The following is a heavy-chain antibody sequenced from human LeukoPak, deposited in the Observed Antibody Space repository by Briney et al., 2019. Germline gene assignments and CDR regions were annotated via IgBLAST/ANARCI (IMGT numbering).Heavy chain of an antibody. J-gene: IGHJ4*02. CDR2: IDHSGSS. Sequence: SETLSLTCAVYGGSFSNYYWTWIRQPPGKGLEWIGEIDHSGSSHYNPSLKSRVTISVDTSKNQLSLKLSSATAADTAVYYCARGLEDRISIFGVVKFYYFDFWGQGTLVTVSS. CDR1: GGSFSNYY. CDR3: ARGLEDRISIFGVVKFYYFDF. D-gene: IGHD3-3*01. V-gene: IGHV4-34*01.